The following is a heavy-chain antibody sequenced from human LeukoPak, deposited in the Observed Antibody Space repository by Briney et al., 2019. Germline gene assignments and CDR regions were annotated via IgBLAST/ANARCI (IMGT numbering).Heavy chain of an antibody. V-gene: IGHV1-8*01. CDR3: ARGWLVHDAFDI. CDR1: GCTFTSYD. Sequence: ASVKVSCKASGCTFTSYDINWVRQATGQGLEWMGWMNPNSGNTGYAQKFQGRVTMTRNTSISTAYMELSSLRSEDTAVYYCARGWLVHDAFDIWGQGTMVTVSS. D-gene: IGHD6-19*01. CDR2: MNPNSGNT. J-gene: IGHJ3*02.